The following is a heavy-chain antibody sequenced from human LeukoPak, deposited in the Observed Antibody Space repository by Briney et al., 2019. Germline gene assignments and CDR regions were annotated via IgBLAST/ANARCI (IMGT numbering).Heavy chain of an antibody. CDR3: ARVRRYGDYGFNAFDI. Sequence: DPSETLSLTCAVYGGSFSGYYWSWIRQPPGKGLEWIGEINHSESTNYNPSLKSRVTISVDTSKNQFSLKLSSVTAADTAVYYCARVRRYGDYGFNAFDIWGQGTMVTVSS. V-gene: IGHV4-34*01. CDR2: INHSEST. D-gene: IGHD4-17*01. J-gene: IGHJ3*02. CDR1: GGSFSGYY.